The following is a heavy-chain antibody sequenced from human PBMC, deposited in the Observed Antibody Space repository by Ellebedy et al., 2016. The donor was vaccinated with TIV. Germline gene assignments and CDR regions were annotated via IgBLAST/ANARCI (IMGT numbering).Heavy chain of an antibody. CDR2: ISSSSSTI. V-gene: IGHV3-48*02. CDR1: GFTFSSYS. Sequence: GGSLRLXCAASGFTFSSYSMNWVRQAPGKGLGWVSYISSSSSTIYYADSVKGRFTISRDNAKNSLYLQMNSLRDEDTAVYYCARVPGSFSLNWFDPWGQGTLVTVSS. J-gene: IGHJ5*02. CDR3: ARVPGSFSLNWFDP. D-gene: IGHD3-10*01.